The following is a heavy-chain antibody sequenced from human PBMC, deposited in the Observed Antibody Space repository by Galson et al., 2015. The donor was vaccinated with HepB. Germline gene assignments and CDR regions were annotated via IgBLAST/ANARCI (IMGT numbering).Heavy chain of an antibody. V-gene: IGHV3-23*01. CDR3: AKDSARIAVAGIPFDY. CDR2: ISGSGGST. J-gene: IGHJ4*02. D-gene: IGHD6-19*01. Sequence: SLRLSCAASGFTFSSYAMSWVRQAPGKGLEWVSAISGSGGSTYYADSVKGRFTISRDNSKNTLYLQMNSLRAEDTAVYYCAKDSARIAVAGIPFDYWGQGTLVTVSS. CDR1: GFTFSSYA.